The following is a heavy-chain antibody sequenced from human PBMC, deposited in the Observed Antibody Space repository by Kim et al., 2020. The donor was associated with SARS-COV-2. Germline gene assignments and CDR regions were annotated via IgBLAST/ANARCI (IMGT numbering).Heavy chain of an antibody. Sequence: GGSLRLSCAASGFTFSNAWMSWVRQAPGKGLEWVGRIKSKTDGGTTDYAAPVKGRFTISRDDSKNTLYLQMNSLKTEDTAVYYCTTVASSGWYLSFDPWGQGTLVTVSS. D-gene: IGHD6-19*01. J-gene: IGHJ5*02. CDR2: IKSKTDGGTT. CDR3: TTVASSGWYLSFDP. CDR1: GFTFSNAW. V-gene: IGHV3-15*01.